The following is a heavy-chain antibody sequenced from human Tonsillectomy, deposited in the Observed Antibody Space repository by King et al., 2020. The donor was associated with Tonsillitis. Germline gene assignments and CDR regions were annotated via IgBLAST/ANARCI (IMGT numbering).Heavy chain of an antibody. Sequence: VTLKESGPVLVKPTETLTLTCTVSGFSLSNSRMGVSWIRQPPGKALEWLAHIFSNDEKSYSTSLKSRLTIAKDTSKSQVVLTMTNMDPVHTATYYCALFRYSSCWYERGDYFDYWGQGTLVTVSS. D-gene: IGHD6-13*01. CDR2: IFSNDEK. V-gene: IGHV2-26*01. J-gene: IGHJ4*02. CDR3: ALFRYSSCWYERGDYFDY. CDR1: GFSLSNSRMG.